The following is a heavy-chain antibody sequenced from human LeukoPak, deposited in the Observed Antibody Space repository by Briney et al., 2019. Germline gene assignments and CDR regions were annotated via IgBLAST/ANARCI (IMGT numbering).Heavy chain of an antibody. CDR1: GFTFSNYG. CDR2: VSSDGSID. Sequence: GRSLRLSCAASGFTFSNYGMHWVRQAPGKGLEWVAVVSSDGSIDYYADSLRGRFTVSRDNSKNTMFLQFNTLRPEDTAVYHCAREGMGTTFSAWFEPWGQGTLVTVSS. V-gene: IGHV3-30*03. D-gene: IGHD1-7*01. CDR3: AREGMGTTFSAWFEP. J-gene: IGHJ5*02.